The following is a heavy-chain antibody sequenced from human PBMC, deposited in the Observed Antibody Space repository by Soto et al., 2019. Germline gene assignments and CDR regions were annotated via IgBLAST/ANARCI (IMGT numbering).Heavy chain of an antibody. D-gene: IGHD3-16*01. J-gene: IGHJ4*02. CDR3: ARGIRAEFDY. CDR2: IYYSGST. CDR1: GGSISSYY. V-gene: IGHV4-59*01. Sequence: PSETLSLTCTVSGGSISSYYWSWIRQPPGKGLEWIGYIYYSGSTNYNPSLKSRVTISVDTSKNQFSLKLSSVTAADTAVYYCARGIRAEFDYWGQGTLVTVSP.